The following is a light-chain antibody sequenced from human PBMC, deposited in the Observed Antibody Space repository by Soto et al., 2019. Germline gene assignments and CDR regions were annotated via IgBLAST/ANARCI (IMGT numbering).Light chain of an antibody. J-gene: IGKJ2*01. Sequence: DIQMTQSPSTLSASVGDRVTITCRASQSISSWLAWYQQKPGKAPKLLIYKASSLESGVPSRFSGSGSGTEFPLTISRLQPDDFATYSCKQYNSYSPYTFGQGTKLEIK. CDR1: QSISSW. CDR3: KQYNSYSPYT. V-gene: IGKV1-5*03. CDR2: KAS.